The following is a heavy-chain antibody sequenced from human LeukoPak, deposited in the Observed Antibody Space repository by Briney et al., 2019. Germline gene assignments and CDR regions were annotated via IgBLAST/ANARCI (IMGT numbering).Heavy chain of an antibody. V-gene: IGHV4-4*07. Sequence: PSETLSLTCTVSGDSISDYHWSWIRQPAGKGLEWIGRIINSGVTNYNPSLNSRVTISVDRSKNQFSLRLTSVTAAATAVYYCGTSEVGSPSYESYDYWGQGTQVTVSA. D-gene: IGHD1-26*01. CDR1: GDSISDYH. CDR2: IINSGVT. CDR3: GTSEVGSPSYESYDY. J-gene: IGHJ4*02.